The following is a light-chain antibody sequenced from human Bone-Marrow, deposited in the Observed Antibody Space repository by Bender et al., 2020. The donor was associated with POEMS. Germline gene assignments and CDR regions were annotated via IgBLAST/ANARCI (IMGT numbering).Light chain of an antibody. J-gene: IGLJ3*02. CDR1: SSDVGSYNL. V-gene: IGLV2-14*02. CDR3: VAWDASLNGWV. CDR2: EVA. Sequence: QSALTQPASVSGSPGQSITISCTGTSSDVGSYNLVSWYQQHPGKAPKLMIHEVAKRPAGVSNRFSGSKSGTSASLAITGLQSDDEAIYFCVAWDASLNGWVFGGGTKLTVL.